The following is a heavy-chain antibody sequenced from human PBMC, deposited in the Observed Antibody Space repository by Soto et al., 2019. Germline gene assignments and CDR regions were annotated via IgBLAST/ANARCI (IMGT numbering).Heavy chain of an antibody. CDR2: INGRSNYK. CDR3: AREDGIAGETSAFDY. CDR1: GLIFRTYV. J-gene: IGHJ4*01. D-gene: IGHD1-26*01. Sequence: GGSLRLSCATSGLIFRTYVMNWVRQAPGKGLEWVSSINGRSNYKYYANSVRGRFTISRDNAKNSLFLQMSSLTAEDTAVYYCAREDGIAGETSAFDYWGHGTLVTVSS. V-gene: IGHV3-21*01.